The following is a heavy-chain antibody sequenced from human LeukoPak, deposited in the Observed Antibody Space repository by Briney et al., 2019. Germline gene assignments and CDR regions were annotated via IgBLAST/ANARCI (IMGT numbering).Heavy chain of an antibody. CDR3: ARDLVRGSNTLRVLRFLEWPGYGACDI. Sequence: SVKVSCKASGGTFSSYAISWVRQAPGQGLEWMGGIIPIFGTANYAQKFQGRVTITADESTSTAYMELSSLRSEDTAVYYCARDLVRGSNTLRVLRFLEWPGYGACDIWGQGTMVTVSS. J-gene: IGHJ3*02. CDR2: IIPIFGTA. D-gene: IGHD3-3*01. CDR1: GGTFSSYA. V-gene: IGHV1-69*01.